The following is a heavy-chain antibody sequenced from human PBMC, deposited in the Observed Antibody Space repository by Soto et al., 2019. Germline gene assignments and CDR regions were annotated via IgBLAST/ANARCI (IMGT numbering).Heavy chain of an antibody. J-gene: IGHJ4*02. V-gene: IGHV1-69*01. CDR3: AREGGYSYGYGIGY. CDR2: IIPIFGTA. D-gene: IGHD5-18*01. Sequence: RQAPGQGLEWMGGIIPIFGTANYAQKFQGRVTITADESTSTAYMELSSLRSEDTAVYYCAREGGYSYGYGIGYWGQGTLVTVSS.